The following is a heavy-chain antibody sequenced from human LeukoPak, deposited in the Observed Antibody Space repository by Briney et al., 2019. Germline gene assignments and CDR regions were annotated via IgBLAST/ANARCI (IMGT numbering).Heavy chain of an antibody. CDR3: ARLYDSSAYHADHFDY. V-gene: IGHV4-4*07. Sequence: SGTLSLTCTVSGGSFSIYYWSWIRQPAGKGLEYIGRIYTSGSTNYNPSLKSRVTMSVDTSNNQFSLKLSSVTAADTAVYYCARLYDSSAYHADHFDYWGQGTLVTVSS. CDR2: IYTSGST. CDR1: GGSFSIYY. J-gene: IGHJ4*02. D-gene: IGHD3-22*01.